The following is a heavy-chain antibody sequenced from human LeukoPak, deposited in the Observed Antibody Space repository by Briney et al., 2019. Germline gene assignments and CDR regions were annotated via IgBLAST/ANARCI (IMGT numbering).Heavy chain of an antibody. CDR3: ARGVGVVVPAAMGP. CDR2: INPNSGGT. CDR1: GYTFTGHY. Sequence: ASVKVSCKASGYTFTGHYMHWVRQAPGQGLEWMGLINPNSGGTNNAQKFQGRVTMTRDTSISTAYMELSRLRSDDTAVYYWARGVGVVVPAAMGPWGQGTLVTVSS. J-gene: IGHJ5*02. V-gene: IGHV1-2*02. D-gene: IGHD2-2*01.